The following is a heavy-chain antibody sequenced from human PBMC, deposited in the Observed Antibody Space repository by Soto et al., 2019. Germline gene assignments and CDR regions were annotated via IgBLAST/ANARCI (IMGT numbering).Heavy chain of an antibody. CDR1: GGTFSSYT. CDR3: ARDRRGVIMNDDYYYYMDV. D-gene: IGHD3-10*01. J-gene: IGHJ6*03. Sequence: ASVKVSCKASGGTFSSYTISWVRQAPGQGLEWMGRIIPIHGIANYAQKFQGRVTITTDKSTSTAYMELSSLRSEDTAVYYCARDRRGVIMNDDYYYYMDVWGKGTTVTVSS. V-gene: IGHV1-69*04. CDR2: IIPIHGIA.